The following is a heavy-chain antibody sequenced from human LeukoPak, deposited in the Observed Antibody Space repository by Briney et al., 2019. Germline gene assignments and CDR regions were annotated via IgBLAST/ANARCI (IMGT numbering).Heavy chain of an antibody. CDR2: MNPNSGNT. J-gene: IGHJ4*02. V-gene: IGHV1-8*01. Sequence: ASVKVSCKASGYTFTSYDINWVRQATGQGLEWMGWMNPNSGNTGYAHKFQGRVTMTRNTSISTAYMELSSLRSEDTAVYYYARGRSSSWYFYYFDYWGQGTLVTVSS. CDR3: ARGRSSSWYFYYFDY. D-gene: IGHD6-13*01. CDR1: GYTFTSYD.